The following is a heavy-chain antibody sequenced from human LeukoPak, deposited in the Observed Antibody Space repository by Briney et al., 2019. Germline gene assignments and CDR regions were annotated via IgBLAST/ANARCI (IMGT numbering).Heavy chain of an antibody. V-gene: IGHV4-59*01. CDR1: GGSINNYY. CDR3: ARGDYYYDSSGYYILDY. J-gene: IGHJ4*02. Sequence: SETLSLTCTVSGGSINNYYWSWIRQPPRKGLEWIGYIYYRGSTNYNPSLKSRVTISVDTSKNQFSLKLSSVTAADTAVYYCARGDYYYDSSGYYILDYWGQGTLVTVSS. D-gene: IGHD3-22*01. CDR2: IYYRGST.